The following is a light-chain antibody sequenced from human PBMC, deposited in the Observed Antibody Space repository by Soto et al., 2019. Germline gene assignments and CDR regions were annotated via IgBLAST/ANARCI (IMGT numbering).Light chain of an antibody. CDR2: HAS. J-gene: IGKJ1*01. CDR3: QHYNSYPWT. Sequence: DIQMTQSPSTLYASIGDRVTITCRASQTINNWLAWYQQKPGKAPNLLIYHASNLETGVPSRFSGSAFGTEFTLTIISLQPDDFATYYCQHYNSYPWTFGQGTKVDIK. V-gene: IGKV1-5*01. CDR1: QTINNW.